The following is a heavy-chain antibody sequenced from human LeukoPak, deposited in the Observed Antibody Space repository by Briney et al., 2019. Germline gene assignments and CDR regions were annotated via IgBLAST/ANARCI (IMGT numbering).Heavy chain of an antibody. D-gene: IGHD1-26*01. CDR3: AKDANSGSYYGLFDY. V-gene: IGHV3-23*01. J-gene: IGHJ4*02. Sequence: GGSLRHSCAASGFTFSSYAMSWVRQAPGKGLEWVSAISGSGGSTYYADSVKGRFTVSRDNSKNTLYLQMNSLRAEDTAVYYCAKDANSGSYYGLFDYWGQGTLVTVSS. CDR1: GFTFSSYA. CDR2: ISGSGGST.